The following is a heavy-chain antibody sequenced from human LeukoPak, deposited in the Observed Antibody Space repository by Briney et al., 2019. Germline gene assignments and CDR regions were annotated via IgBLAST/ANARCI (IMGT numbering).Heavy chain of an antibody. D-gene: IGHD6-19*01. CDR1: GYTFTGSF. Sequence: ASVRVSCKASGYTFTGSFIQWVRQAPGQGLEWMGWINPNSGNTGYAQKFQGRVTMTRNTSISTAYMELSSLRSEDTAVYYCARGGGWYGPFDYWGQETLVTVSS. V-gene: IGHV1-8*02. CDR2: INPNSGNT. J-gene: IGHJ4*02. CDR3: ARGGGWYGPFDY.